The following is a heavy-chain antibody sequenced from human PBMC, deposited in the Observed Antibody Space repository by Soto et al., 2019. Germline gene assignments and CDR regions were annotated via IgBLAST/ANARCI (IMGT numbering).Heavy chain of an antibody. CDR3: AKAATTYYYDSSGYLDY. CDR1: GFTFSSYG. CDR2: ISYDGSNK. V-gene: IGHV3-30*18. D-gene: IGHD3-22*01. Sequence: GGSLRLSCAASGFTFSSYGMHWVRQAPGKGLEWVAVISYDGSNKYYADSVKGRFTISRDNSKNTLYLQMNSLRAEDTAVYYCAKAATTYYYDSSGYLDYWGQGTLVTVSS. J-gene: IGHJ4*02.